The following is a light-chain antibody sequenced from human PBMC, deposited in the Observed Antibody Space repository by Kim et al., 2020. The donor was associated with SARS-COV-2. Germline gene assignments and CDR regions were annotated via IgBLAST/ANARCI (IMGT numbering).Light chain of an antibody. J-gene: IGKJ4*01. CDR3: QQYQNFPIT. CDR2: DAF. CDR1: HNINKY. V-gene: IGKV1-33*01. Sequence: DIEMTQSPSSLSASVGDRVTITCQASHNINKYLNWYQHRPGRAPKLLIYDAFNLETGVPTKFSGSGSGTDFTLIISSLQPEDFATYYCQQYQNFPITFGGGTKLEI.